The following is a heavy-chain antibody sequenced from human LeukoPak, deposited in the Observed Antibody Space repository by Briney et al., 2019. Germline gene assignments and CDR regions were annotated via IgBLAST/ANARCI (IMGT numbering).Heavy chain of an antibody. V-gene: IGHV1-18*01. D-gene: IGHD2-2*01. CDR3: ATTKSRGGVVVVPAGI. J-gene: IGHJ4*02. CDR2: ISAYNGNT. Sequence: AASVKVSCKASGYTFTSYGISWVRQAPGQGLEWMGWISAYNGNTNYAQKLQGRVTMTTDTSTSTAYMELRSLRSDDTAVYYCATTKSRGGVVVVPAGIWGQGTLVTVSS. CDR1: GYTFTSYG.